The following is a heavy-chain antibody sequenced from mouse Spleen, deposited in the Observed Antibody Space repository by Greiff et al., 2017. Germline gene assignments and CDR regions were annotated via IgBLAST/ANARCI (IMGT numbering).Heavy chain of an antibody. J-gene: IGHJ4*01. V-gene: IGHV1-9*01. Sequence: VQLQQSGAELMKPGASVKISCKATGYTFSSYWIEWVKQRPGHGLEWIGEILPGSGSTNYNEKFKGKATFTADTSSNTAYMQLSSLTSEDSAVYYCAREGNRYFYAMDYWGQGTSVTVSS. D-gene: IGHD2-14*01. CDR2: ILPGSGST. CDR1: GYTFSSYW. CDR3: AREGNRYFYAMDY.